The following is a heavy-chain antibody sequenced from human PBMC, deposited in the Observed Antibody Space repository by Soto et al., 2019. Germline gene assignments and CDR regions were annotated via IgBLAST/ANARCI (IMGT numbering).Heavy chain of an antibody. Sequence: SETLSLTCAVYGGSFSGYYWSWIRQPPGKGLEWIGEINHSGSTNYNPSLKSRVTISVDTSKNQFSLKLSSVTAADTAVYYCARASPHRADIVVVPAATDFYYFHYWGQGTLVTVS. CDR2: INHSGST. D-gene: IGHD2-2*01. CDR1: GGSFSGYY. V-gene: IGHV4-34*01. CDR3: ARASPHRADIVVVPAATDFYYFHY. J-gene: IGHJ4*02.